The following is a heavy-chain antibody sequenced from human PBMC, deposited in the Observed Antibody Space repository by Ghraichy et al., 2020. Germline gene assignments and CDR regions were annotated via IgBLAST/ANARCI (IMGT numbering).Heavy chain of an antibody. D-gene: IGHD3-16*02. V-gene: IGHV4-34*01. CDR1: GGSFSGYY. J-gene: IGHJ4*02. Sequence: SETLSLTCAVYGGSFSGYYWSWIRQPPGKGLEWIGEINHSGSTNYNPSLKSRVTISVDTSKNQFSLKLSSVTAADTAVYYCARGRRYYYDYVWGSYRYTFDDWGQGTLVTVSS. CDR3: ARGRRYYYDYVWGSYRYTFDD. CDR2: INHSGST.